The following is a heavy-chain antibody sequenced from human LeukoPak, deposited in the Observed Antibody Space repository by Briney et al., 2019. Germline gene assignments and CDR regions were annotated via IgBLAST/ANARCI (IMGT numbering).Heavy chain of an antibody. Sequence: SQTLSLTCTVSVDSINNHYWSWIRQPPGKGLEWIGYIYNSGSTKYNPSLKSRVTISLDTSKNQFSLKLTSVTAADTAVYYCARKRLAFDNWGQGTLVTVSS. V-gene: IGHV4-59*11. CDR2: IYNSGST. D-gene: IGHD6-25*01. CDR1: VDSINNHY. CDR3: ARKRLAFDN. J-gene: IGHJ4*02.